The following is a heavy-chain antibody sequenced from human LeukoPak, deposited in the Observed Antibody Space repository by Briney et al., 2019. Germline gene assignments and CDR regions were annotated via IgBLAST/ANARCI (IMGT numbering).Heavy chain of an antibody. J-gene: IGHJ4*02. CDR3: ARDPGGFSSGYYFDN. Sequence: GGSLRLSCAASGFTFDDYGMSWVRQAPGKGLEWVSGINWNGGSTGYADSVKGRFTISRDNAKNSLYLQMNSLRAEDTAMYHCARDPGGFSSGYYFDNWGQGTLVTVSS. CDR2: INWNGGST. CDR1: GFTFDDYG. D-gene: IGHD3-22*01. V-gene: IGHV3-20*01.